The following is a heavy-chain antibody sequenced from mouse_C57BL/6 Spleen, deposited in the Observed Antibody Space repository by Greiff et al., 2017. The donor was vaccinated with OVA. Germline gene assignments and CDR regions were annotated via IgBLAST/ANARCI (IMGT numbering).Heavy chain of an antibody. J-gene: IGHJ2*01. V-gene: IGHV1-61*01. CDR1: GYTFTSYW. D-gene: IGHD1-1*01. Sequence: QVQLKQPGAELVRPGSSVKLSCKASGYTFTSYWMDWVKQRPGQGLEWIGNIYPSDSEPHYNQKFKDKATLTVDKASSTAYMQLSSLTSEDSAVYYCARRAPSFYYGSSLDYWGQGTTLTVSS. CDR2: IYPSDSEP. CDR3: ARRAPSFYYGSSLDY.